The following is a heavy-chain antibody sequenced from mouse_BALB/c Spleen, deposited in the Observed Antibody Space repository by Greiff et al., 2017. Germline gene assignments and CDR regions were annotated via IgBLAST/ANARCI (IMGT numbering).Heavy chain of an antibody. D-gene: IGHD3-3*01. J-gene: IGHJ2*01. Sequence: QVQLQQSGAELVRPGTSVKVSCKASGYAFTNYLIEWVKQRPGQGLEWIGVINPGSGGTNYNEKFKGKATLTADKSSSTAYMQLSSLTSDDSAVYFCARGLGLYYFDYWGQGTTLTVSS. V-gene: IGHV1-54*01. CDR2: INPGSGGT. CDR3: ARGLGLYYFDY. CDR1: GYAFTNYL.